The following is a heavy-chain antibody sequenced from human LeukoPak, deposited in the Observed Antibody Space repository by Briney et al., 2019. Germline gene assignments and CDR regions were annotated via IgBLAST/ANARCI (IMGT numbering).Heavy chain of an antibody. CDR1: GGSISSSDYY. D-gene: IGHD6-13*01. V-gene: IGHV4-39*07. J-gene: IGHJ4*02. CDR2: FYYSGST. Sequence: SETLSLTCTVSGGSISSSDYYWGWIRQPPGKGLEWIGNFYYSGSTHYNPSLKSRVTISVDKSKNQFSLKLSSVTAADTAVYYCASIAAAGTDYWGQGTLVTVSS. CDR3: ASIAAAGTDY.